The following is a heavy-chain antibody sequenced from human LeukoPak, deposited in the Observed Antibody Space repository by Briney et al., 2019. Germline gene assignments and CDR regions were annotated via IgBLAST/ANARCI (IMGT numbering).Heavy chain of an antibody. J-gene: IGHJ6*02. CDR1: GYIFTDYY. D-gene: IGHD1-1*01. V-gene: IGHV1-2*02. CDR2: IDPNSGGT. Sequence: ASVKVSCKASGYIFTDYYIHWIRQAPGQGLEWMGWIDPNSGGTHHAPNFQGRATMTRDTSRSTVYMDLSRLRSADTAIYYCARSRTPFYYYGMHVWGLGTSVTVSS. CDR3: ARSRTPFYYYGMHV.